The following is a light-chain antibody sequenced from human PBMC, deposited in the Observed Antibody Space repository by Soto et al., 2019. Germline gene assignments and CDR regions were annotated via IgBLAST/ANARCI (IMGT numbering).Light chain of an antibody. CDR3: CSYTSSSTHV. CDR1: SSDVGGYNF. J-gene: IGLJ1*01. CDR2: DVN. V-gene: IGLV2-14*03. Sequence: QSALTQPASVSGSPGQSITISCTGTSSDVGGYNFVSWYQQHPCKVPKLMIFDVNRRPSGVSDSFSGSKSGNTASLTISGLQAEDEGDYYCCSYTSSSTHVFGSGTKVTVL.